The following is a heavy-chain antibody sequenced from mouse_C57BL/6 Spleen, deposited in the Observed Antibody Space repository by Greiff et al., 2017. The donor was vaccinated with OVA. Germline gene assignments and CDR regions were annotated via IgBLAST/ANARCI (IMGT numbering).Heavy chain of an antibody. D-gene: IGHD2-5*01. J-gene: IGHJ4*01. CDR3: ARSYYSNPSDY. CDR1: GFTFSSYA. CDR2: ISDGGSYT. V-gene: IGHV5-4*01. Sequence: EVHLVESGGGLVKPGGSLKLSCAASGFTFSSYAMSWVRQTPEKRLEWVATISDGGSYTYYPDNVKGRFTISRDNAKNNLYLQMSHLKSEDTAMYYCARSYYSNPSDYWGQGTSVTVSS.